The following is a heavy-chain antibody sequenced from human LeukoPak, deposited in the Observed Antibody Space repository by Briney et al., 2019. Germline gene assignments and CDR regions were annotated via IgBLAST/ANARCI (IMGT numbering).Heavy chain of an antibody. Sequence: SGGSLRLSCAASGFTFSSYGMHWVRQAPGKGLEWVAFIRYDGSNKYYADSVKGRFTISRDNSKNTLYLQMNSLRAEDTAVYYCAKDGFGDILTGYYLWGQGTLVTVSS. CDR3: AKDGFGDILTGYYL. CDR2: IRYDGSNK. CDR1: GFTFSSYG. D-gene: IGHD3-9*01. V-gene: IGHV3-30*02. J-gene: IGHJ5*02.